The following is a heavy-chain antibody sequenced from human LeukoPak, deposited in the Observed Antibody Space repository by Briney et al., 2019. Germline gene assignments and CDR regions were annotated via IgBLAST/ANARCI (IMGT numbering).Heavy chain of an antibody. CDR2: TSRGGSDI. J-gene: IGHJ4*02. CDR1: GFTFSNNE. V-gene: IGHV3-48*03. Sequence: PGGSLRLSCVTSGFTFSNNEMNWVRQAPGKGLNWVAYTSRGGSDISYADSAKGRFPISSDIASNTLYLQMNSLRVEDTAVYFCVRARLIRFENFFDYWGQGTLVTVSS. CDR3: VRARLIRFENFFDY. D-gene: IGHD3-16*01.